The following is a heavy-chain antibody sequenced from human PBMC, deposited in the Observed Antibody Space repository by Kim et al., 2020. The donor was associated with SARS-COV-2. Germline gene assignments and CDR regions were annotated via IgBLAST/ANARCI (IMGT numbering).Heavy chain of an antibody. D-gene: IGHD3-22*01. Sequence: GGSLRLSCAASGFTVSSNYMSWVRQAPGKGLEWVSVIYSGGSTYYADSVKGRFTISRHNSKNTLYLQMNSLRAEDTAVYYCASAMIVVAADAFDIWGQGTMVTVSS. V-gene: IGHV3-53*04. CDR2: IYSGGST. CDR1: GFTVSSNY. J-gene: IGHJ3*02. CDR3: ASAMIVVAADAFDI.